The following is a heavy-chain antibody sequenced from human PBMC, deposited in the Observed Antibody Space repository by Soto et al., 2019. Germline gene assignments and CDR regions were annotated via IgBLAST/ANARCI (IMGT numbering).Heavy chain of an antibody. D-gene: IGHD3-22*01. CDR3: AKGRGDYYDSSGYYYMDY. V-gene: IGHV3-23*01. Sequence: EVQLLESGGGLVQPGGSLRLSCAASGFTFSSYAMSWVRQAPGKGLEWVSAISGSGGSTYYADSVKGRFTISRDNSKNTLYLQMNSLRAEDTAVYYCAKGRGDYYDSSGYYYMDYWGQGTLVTVSS. CDR1: GFTFSSYA. CDR2: ISGSGGST. J-gene: IGHJ4*02.